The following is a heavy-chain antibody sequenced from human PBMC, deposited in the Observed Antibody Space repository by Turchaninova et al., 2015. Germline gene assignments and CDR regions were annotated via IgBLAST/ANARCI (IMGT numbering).Heavy chain of an antibody. D-gene: IGHD2-15*01. J-gene: IGHJ3*02. CDR3: AHKPGRGRPFDI. CDR1: GISLYTGGVG. V-gene: IGHV2-5*02. Sequence: QIPFRESGPTLLKPTQTLTLPGTFSGISLYTGGVGVAWTRQPPGKALEWLALIYWDDDKAYRPSLNSRLTITKDTSKNQVVLTMTNMDPVDTARYYCAHKPGRGRPFDIWGQGTMVSVSS. CDR2: IYWDDDK.